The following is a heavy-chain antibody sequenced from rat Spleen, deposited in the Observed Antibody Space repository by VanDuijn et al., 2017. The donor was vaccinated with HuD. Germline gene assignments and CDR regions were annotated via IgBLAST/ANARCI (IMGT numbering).Heavy chain of an antibody. V-gene: IGHV5-25*01. Sequence: EVQLVESGGGLVQPGRSMKVSCAASGFTFSNYYMTWVRQAPTKGLEWVASISTDGGHTYYRDSVKGRLTISRDNTKSTLYLQMDSLRSEDTATYYCTRLNYDGTYFYWFFDFWGPGTMVTVSS. J-gene: IGHJ1*01. CDR3: TRLNYDGTYFYWFFDF. CDR1: GFTFSNYY. D-gene: IGHD1-12*02. CDR2: ISTDGGHT.